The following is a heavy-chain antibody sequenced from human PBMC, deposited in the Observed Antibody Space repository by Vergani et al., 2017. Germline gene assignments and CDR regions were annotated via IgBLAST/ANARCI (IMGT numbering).Heavy chain of an antibody. D-gene: IGHD5-12*01. CDR1: GFTFDDYA. Sequence: EVQVVESGGGLVQPGGSLRLSCAVSGFTFDDYAMYWVRQAPGKGLEWVSGISWNSGAVDYADSVRGRFTISRDNAKNSLFLEMNSLRFEDTAVYFCTKGSVYYHDSAGHGYDPYTGFDLWGQGTLVTVSS. V-gene: IGHV3-9*01. J-gene: IGHJ3*01. CDR2: ISWNSGAV. CDR3: TKGSVYYHDSAGHGYDPYTGFDL.